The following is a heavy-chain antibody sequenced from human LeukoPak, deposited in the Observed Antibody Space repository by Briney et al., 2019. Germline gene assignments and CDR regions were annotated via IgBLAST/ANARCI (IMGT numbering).Heavy chain of an antibody. CDR3: ARAQKYSYDAFDI. CDR1: GFTFSSYS. J-gene: IGHJ3*02. D-gene: IGHD4-11*01. CDR2: ISSGSGTI. Sequence: GGSLRLTCAASGFTFSSYSMNWVRQAPGKGLEYVSYISSGSGTIYYADSVKGRFTISRDNAKNSLYLQMNSLSAEDTAVYYCARAQKYSYDAFDIWGQGTMVTVSS. V-gene: IGHV3-48*04.